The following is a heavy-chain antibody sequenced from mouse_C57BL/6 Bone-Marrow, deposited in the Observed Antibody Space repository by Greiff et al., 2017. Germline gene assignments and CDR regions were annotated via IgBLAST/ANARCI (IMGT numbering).Heavy chain of an antibody. CDR1: GYTFTSYW. CDR2: IDPSDSYT. CDR3: ARLKDDY. J-gene: IGHJ2*01. Sequence: VQLQQSGAELVMPGASVKLSCKASGYTFTSYWMHWVKQRPGQGLEWIGEIDPSDSYTNYNQKFKGKSTLTVDKSSSTAYMQLSSLTSEDSAVYYCARLKDDYWGQGTTLTVSS. V-gene: IGHV1-69*01.